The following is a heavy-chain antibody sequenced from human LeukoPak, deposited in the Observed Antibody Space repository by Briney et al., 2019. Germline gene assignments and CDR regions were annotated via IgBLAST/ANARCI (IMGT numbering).Heavy chain of an antibody. J-gene: IGHJ4*02. CDR3: ARGNIAARRGPLY. Sequence: WSXXRXXXGKGVECIAEINHSGTTNYTPSLKSRLTISLDTSKNQFSLKLSSVTAADTAVYYCARGNIAARRGPLYWGQGTLVTVSS. V-gene: IGHV4-34*13. CDR2: INHSGTT. D-gene: IGHD6-6*01.